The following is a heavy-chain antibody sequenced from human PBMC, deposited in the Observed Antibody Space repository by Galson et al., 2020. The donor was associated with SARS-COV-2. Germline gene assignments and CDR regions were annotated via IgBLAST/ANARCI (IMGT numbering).Heavy chain of an antibody. J-gene: IGHJ6*02. CDR3: VRMSGTGISTWAFYGMDV. CDR1: GGYLNNAGPF. CDR2: IYFSGTP. V-gene: IGHV4-39*07. D-gene: IGHD6-13*01. Sequence: SETLSLTCTVSGGYLNNAGPFWGWIRQPPGKGLEWIGSIYFSGTPYYNPSLKSRVTMSVDMAKSQFSVKLSSVTAADTAAYYCVRMSGTGISTWAFYGMDVWGQGITVTVSS.